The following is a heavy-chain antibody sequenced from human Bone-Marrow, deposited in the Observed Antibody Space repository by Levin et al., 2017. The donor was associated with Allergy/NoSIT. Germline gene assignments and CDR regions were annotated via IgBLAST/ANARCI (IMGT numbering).Heavy chain of an antibody. J-gene: IGHJ5*02. CDR3: AKNAHTSMVSNWFDP. CDR1: GFTFSTYT. D-gene: IGHD2-2*01. Sequence: GESLKISCAASGFTFSTYTMNWVRQASGKGLEWVSSISAVSSYIYYADSVKGRFTISRDNAKNSLYLQMDSLRAEDTAVYYCAKNAHTSMVSNWFDPWGQGTLVTVSP. V-gene: IGHV3-21*01. CDR2: ISAVSSYI.